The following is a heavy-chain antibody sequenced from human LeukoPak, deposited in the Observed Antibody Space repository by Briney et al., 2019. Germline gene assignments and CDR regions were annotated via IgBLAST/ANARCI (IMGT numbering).Heavy chain of an antibody. D-gene: IGHD1-26*01. CDR1: GFTVSSNY. V-gene: IGHV3-53*01. CDR3: ARVRYSGSYYGMDV. J-gene: IGHJ6*02. CDR2: IYSGGST. Sequence: GGSLRLSCAASGFTVSSNYMSWVRQAPGKGLEWVSVIYSGGSTYYADSVKGRFTISRDNAKNSLYLQMNSLRAEDTAVYYCARVRYSGSYYGMDVWGQGTTVTVSS.